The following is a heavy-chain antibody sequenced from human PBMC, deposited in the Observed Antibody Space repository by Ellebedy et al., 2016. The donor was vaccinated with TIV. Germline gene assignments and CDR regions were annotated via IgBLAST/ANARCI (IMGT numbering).Heavy chain of an antibody. CDR1: GISFSRYA. J-gene: IGHJ6*03. CDR2: ISTSGGST. V-gene: IGHV3-23*01. CDR3: AILERHFEQELGSRGYYYYYIDD. D-gene: IGHD3-3*02. Sequence: GGSLRLSXAVSGISFSRYAMSWVRQAPGKGLEWVSTISTSGGSTNYADSAEGRFTIFRDNSKDTLYLQMNSLRAEDTAVYYCAILERHFEQELGSRGYYYYYIDDWGKGTTVTVSS.